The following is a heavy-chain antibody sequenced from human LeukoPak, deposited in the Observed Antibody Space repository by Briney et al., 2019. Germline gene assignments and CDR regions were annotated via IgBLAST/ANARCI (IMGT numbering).Heavy chain of an antibody. Sequence: SETLSLTCAVYGGSFSGYYWSWIRQPPGKGLEWIGEINHSGSTNYNPSLKSRVTISVDTSKNQFSLKLSSVTAADTAVYYCARLRRGDNWLDPWGQGTLVTVSS. J-gene: IGHJ5*02. V-gene: IGHV4-34*01. CDR1: GGSFSGYY. D-gene: IGHD1-26*01. CDR2: INHSGST. CDR3: ARLRRGDNWLDP.